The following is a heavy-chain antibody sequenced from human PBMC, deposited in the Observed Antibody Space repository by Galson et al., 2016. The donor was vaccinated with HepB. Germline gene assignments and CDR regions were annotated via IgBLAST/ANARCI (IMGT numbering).Heavy chain of an antibody. Sequence: SLRLSCAASGFTFSNHWMHWVRQAPGKGLVWVSGINSDGTSTTYVDSVKGRFTISRDNAKNTLYLQMNSLRAEDTAVYYCATDNGHAFDIWGQGTMVTVTS. J-gene: IGHJ3*02. D-gene: IGHD2-8*01. V-gene: IGHV3-74*01. CDR1: GFTFSNHW. CDR3: ATDNGHAFDI. CDR2: INSDGTST.